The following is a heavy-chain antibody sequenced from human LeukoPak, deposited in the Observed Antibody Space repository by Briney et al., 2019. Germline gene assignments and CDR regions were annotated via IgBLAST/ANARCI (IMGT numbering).Heavy chain of an antibody. D-gene: IGHD2-2*01. V-gene: IGHV1-69*13. Sequence: ASVKVSCKASGGTFSSYAISWVRQAPGQGLEWMGGIIPIFGTANYAQKFQGRVTITADESTSTAYMELGSLRSEDTAVYYCAILPPIVVVPAAQGENWFDPWGQGTLVTVSS. CDR2: IIPIFGTA. CDR1: GGTFSSYA. CDR3: AILPPIVVVPAAQGENWFDP. J-gene: IGHJ5*02.